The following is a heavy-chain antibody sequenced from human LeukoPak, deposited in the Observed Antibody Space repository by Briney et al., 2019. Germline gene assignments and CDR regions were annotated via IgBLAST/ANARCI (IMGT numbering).Heavy chain of an antibody. V-gene: IGHV3-48*02. J-gene: IGHJ4*02. Sequence: SGGSLRLSCAASGFTFSTYSMNGVRQAPGKGLEWVSYITGSSNPIYYADSVKGRFTISRDNAKNSLYLQMNSLRDEDTAVYYCVRDPEALDYWGQGTLVTVSS. CDR1: GFTFSTYS. CDR3: VRDPEALDY. CDR2: ITGSSNPI.